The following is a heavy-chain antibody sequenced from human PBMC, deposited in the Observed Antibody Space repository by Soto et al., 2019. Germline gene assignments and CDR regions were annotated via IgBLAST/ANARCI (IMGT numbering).Heavy chain of an antibody. V-gene: IGHV3-23*01. J-gene: IGHJ6*02. CDR1: GFTFSSYA. CDR3: AKANYGSGPYYYYGMDV. CDR2: ISGSGGST. Sequence: PGGSLRLSCAASGFTFSSYAMSWVRQAPGKGLEWVSAISGSGGSTYYADSVKGRFTISRDNSKNTLYLQMNSLRAEDTAVYYCAKANYGSGPYYYYGMDVWGQGTTVTVSS. D-gene: IGHD3-10*01.